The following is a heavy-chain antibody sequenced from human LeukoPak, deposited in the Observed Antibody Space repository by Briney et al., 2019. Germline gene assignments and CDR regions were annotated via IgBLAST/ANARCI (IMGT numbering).Heavy chain of an antibody. CDR1: GFTFSSYS. V-gene: IGHV3-48*04. CDR2: IRSSSRTI. CDR3: ARAGMDGRGYYQGFDY. D-gene: IGHD3-22*01. J-gene: IGHJ4*02. Sequence: GGSLRLSCAASGFTFSSYSMNWVRQAPGKGLEWISYIRSSSRTIYYADSVKGRFTISRDNAKNSLFLQMNSLRAEDTALYYCARAGMDGRGYYQGFDYWGQGTLVTVSS.